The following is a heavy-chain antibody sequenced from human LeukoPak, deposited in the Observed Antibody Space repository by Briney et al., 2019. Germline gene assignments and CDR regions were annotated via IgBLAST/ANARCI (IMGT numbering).Heavy chain of an antibody. CDR2: IIRNSGGT. V-gene: IGHV1-2*02. Sequence: ASVKVSCKASGYTFTDSYMHWVRQAPGQGLEWMGWIIRNSGGTNYAQTFQGRVTMTRDTSISTVYMELSRLKSDDTAVYYCAKVRGPIHAFDVWGQGTVATVSS. J-gene: IGHJ3*01. D-gene: IGHD3-10*01. CDR1: GYTFTDSY. CDR3: AKVRGPIHAFDV.